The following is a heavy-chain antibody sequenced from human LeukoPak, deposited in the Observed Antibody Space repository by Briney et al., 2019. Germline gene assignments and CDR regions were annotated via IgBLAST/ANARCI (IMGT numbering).Heavy chain of an antibody. D-gene: IGHD4-17*01. CDR3: ARDRKGAVTGTFDY. V-gene: IGHV3-11*01. J-gene: IGHJ4*02. CDR2: ISSSGSTI. CDR1: GFTFSDYY. Sequence: PGGSLRLSCAASGFTFSDYYMSWIRQAPGKGLEWVAYISSSGSTIYYADSVKGRFTISRDSAKNSLYLQMNSLRAEDTAVYYCARDRKGAVTGTFDYWGQGTLVTVSS.